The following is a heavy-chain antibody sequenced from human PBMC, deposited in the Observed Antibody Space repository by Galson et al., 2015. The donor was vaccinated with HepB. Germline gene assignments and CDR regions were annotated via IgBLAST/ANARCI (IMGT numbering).Heavy chain of an antibody. Sequence: SLRLSCAASGFTFSSYAMHWVRQAPGKGLEWVAVISYDGSNKYYADSVKGRFTISRDNSKNTLYLQMNSLRAEDTAVYYCARGNWNYDPGDYWGQGTLVTVSS. CDR1: GFTFSSYA. D-gene: IGHD1-7*01. CDR3: ARGNWNYDPGDY. CDR2: ISYDGSNK. J-gene: IGHJ4*02. V-gene: IGHV3-30-3*01.